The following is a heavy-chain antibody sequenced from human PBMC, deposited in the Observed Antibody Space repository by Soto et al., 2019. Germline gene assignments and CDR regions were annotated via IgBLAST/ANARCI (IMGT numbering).Heavy chain of an antibody. D-gene: IGHD1-26*01. V-gene: IGHV4-4*02. CDR3: ARVSGSYYYGMDV. Sequence: QVQLQESGPGLVKPSGTLSLTCAVSGGSISSSNWWSWVRQPPGKGLEWIGEIYHSGSTNYNPSLKSRVTISVDKSNNQFSLKLSSVIAADTAVYYCARVSGSYYYGMDVWGQGTTVTVSS. CDR2: IYHSGST. J-gene: IGHJ6*02. CDR1: GGSISSSNW.